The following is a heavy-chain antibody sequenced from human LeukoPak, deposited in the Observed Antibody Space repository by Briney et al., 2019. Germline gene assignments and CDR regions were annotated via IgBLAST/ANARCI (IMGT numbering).Heavy chain of an antibody. D-gene: IGHD3-22*01. CDR3: ARPMTMDYDSSGFNWFDP. V-gene: IGHV4-39*01. J-gene: IGHJ5*02. CDR2: IYYSGST. CDR1: GGSISSSSYY. Sequence: SETLSLTCTVSGGSISSSSYYWGWIRQPPGKGLEWIGSIYYSGSTYYNPSLKSRVTISVDTSKNQFSLKLSSVTAADTAVYYCARPMTMDYDSSGFNWFDPWGQGTLVTVSS.